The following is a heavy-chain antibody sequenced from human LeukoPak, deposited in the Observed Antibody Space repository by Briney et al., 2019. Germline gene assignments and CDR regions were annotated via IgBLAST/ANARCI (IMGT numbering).Heavy chain of an antibody. CDR3: ASKGIAAAGKRGAFDI. V-gene: IGHV1-69*13. Sequence: GASVKVSCKASGYTFTSYAISWVRQAPGQGLEWMGGIIPIFGTANYAQKFQGRVTITADESTSTAYMELSSLRSEDTAVYYCASKGIAAAGKRGAFDIWGQGTMVTVSS. J-gene: IGHJ3*02. CDR1: GYTFTSYA. CDR2: IIPIFGTA. D-gene: IGHD6-13*01.